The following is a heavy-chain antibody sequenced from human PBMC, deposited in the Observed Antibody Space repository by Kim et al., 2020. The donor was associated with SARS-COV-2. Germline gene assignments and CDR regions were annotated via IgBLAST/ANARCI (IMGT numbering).Heavy chain of an antibody. Sequence: ASVKVSCKASGYTFTGYYMHWVRQAPGQGLEWMGWINPNSGGTNYAQKFQVRVTMTRDTSISTAYMELSRLRSDDTAVYYCARAGYSYGYGADAFDIWGHGTMVTVSS. CDR1: GYTFTGYY. J-gene: IGHJ3*02. D-gene: IGHD5-18*01. CDR2: INPNSGGT. CDR3: ARAGYSYGYGADAFDI. V-gene: IGHV1-2*02.